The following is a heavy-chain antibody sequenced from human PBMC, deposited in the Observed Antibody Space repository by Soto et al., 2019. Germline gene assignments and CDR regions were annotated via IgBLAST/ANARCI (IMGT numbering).Heavy chain of an antibody. CDR3: AHRRAREFTSDYADWYFDL. CDR1: GFSLSTSGVG. D-gene: IGHD3-16*01. J-gene: IGHJ2*01. CDR2: IYWDDDK. V-gene: IGHV2-5*02. Sequence: QITLKESGPTLVKPTQTLTLTCTFSGFSLSTSGVGVGWIRQSPGKTLERLAFIYWDDDKRYSPSLKSRLPITQDTSKNHVVLTVTNMDPVDTATYYCAHRRAREFTSDYADWYFDLWGRGTLVAVSS.